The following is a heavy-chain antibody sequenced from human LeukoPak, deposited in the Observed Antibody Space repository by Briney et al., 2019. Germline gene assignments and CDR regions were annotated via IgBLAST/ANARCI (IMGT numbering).Heavy chain of an antibody. CDR2: IKQDGSEK. Sequence: GGSLRLSCAASGFTFSSYWMSWVRQAPGKGLEWVANIKQDGSEKYYVDSVKGRFTISRDNAENSLSLQMDSLRGEDTAVYYCARANPEMATIFPTYYFDYWGQGTLVTVSS. V-gene: IGHV3-7*01. D-gene: IGHD5-24*01. J-gene: IGHJ4*02. CDR1: GFTFSSYW. CDR3: ARANPEMATIFPTYYFDY.